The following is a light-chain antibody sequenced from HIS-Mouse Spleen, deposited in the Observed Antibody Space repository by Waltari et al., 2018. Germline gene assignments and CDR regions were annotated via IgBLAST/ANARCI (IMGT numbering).Light chain of an antibody. Sequence: QSALTQPASVSGSPGQSLTISCTGTSSDVGSSNLVPWYQQHPGKAPKLMIYEGSKRPSGVSNRFSGSKSGNTASLTISGLQAEDEADYYCCSYAGSSTWVSGGGTKLTVL. V-gene: IGLV2-23*01. CDR1: SSDVGSSNL. CDR2: EGS. CDR3: CSYAGSSTWV. J-gene: IGLJ3*02.